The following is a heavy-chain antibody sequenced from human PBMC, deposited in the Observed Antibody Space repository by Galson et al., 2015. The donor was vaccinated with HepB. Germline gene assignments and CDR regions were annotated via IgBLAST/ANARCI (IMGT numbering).Heavy chain of an antibody. Sequence: SLRLSCAASGFTFSSYWMHWVRQAPGKGLVWVSRINSDGTYITYADSVKGRFTISGDNAKNTLYLQMNSPRAEDTALYYCARTRGAAACIFDFRGQGTLVTVPP. V-gene: IGHV3-74*01. CDR2: INSDGTYI. CDR3: ARTRGAAACIFDF. D-gene: IGHD6-13*01. J-gene: IGHJ4*02. CDR1: GFTFSSYW.